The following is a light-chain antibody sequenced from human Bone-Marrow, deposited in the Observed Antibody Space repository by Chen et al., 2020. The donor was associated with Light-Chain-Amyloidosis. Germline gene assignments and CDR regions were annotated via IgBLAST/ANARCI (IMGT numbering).Light chain of an antibody. CDR2: RDT. CDR1: DLTTKE. J-gene: IGLJ2*01. CDR3: QSAYSSSTYDVI. Sequence: SYELTQPPSVSVSPGQTARITCSGDDLTTKEAYWYQQKPGQAPLLVLHRDTERPSGISERCSGSSSGTTATLTIIIVQAEDEADYHCQSAYSSSTYDVIFGGGTKLTVL. V-gene: IGLV3-25*02.